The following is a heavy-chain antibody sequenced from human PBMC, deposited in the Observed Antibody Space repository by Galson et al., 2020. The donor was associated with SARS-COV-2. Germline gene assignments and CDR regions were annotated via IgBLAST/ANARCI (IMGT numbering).Heavy chain of an antibody. J-gene: IGHJ4*02. V-gene: IGHV4-4*07. CDR2: VSTSGST. CDR3: ARGGVDWSLDY. D-gene: IGHD3-9*01. Sequence: SEPLSLTCTVSRGTFDTYYWTWLRQPAGKGLAWIGRVSTSGSTNYNPSLNSRVTMSVDTSKNQFSLNLNSVTAADTAVYYCARGGVDWSLDYWGQGTLVTVSA. CDR1: RGTFDTYY.